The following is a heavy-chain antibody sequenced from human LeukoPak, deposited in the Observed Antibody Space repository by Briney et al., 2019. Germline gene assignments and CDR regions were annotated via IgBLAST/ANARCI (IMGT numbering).Heavy chain of an antibody. CDR1: GFTFSSYS. V-gene: IGHV3-21*01. Sequence: NPGGSLRLSCAASGFTFSSYSMNWGRQAPGKGLEWVSSISSSSSYIYYSDAVKGRCTISRDNAKNSLYLQMNSLRAEDTAVYYCARGSSSGWYDYWGQGTLVTVP. CDR3: ARGSSSGWYDY. D-gene: IGHD6-19*01. J-gene: IGHJ4*02. CDR2: ISSSSSYI.